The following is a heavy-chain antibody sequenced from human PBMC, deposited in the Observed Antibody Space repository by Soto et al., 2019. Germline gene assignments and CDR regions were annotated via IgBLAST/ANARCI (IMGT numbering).Heavy chain of an antibody. CDR1: GGTFSSYA. CDR2: IIPIFGTA. CDR3: ARDSGTYYYGSGSYHWPFDY. V-gene: IGHV1-69*06. J-gene: IGHJ4*02. D-gene: IGHD3-10*01. Sequence: SVKVSCKASGGTFSSYAISWVRQAPGQGLEWMGGIIPIFGTANYAQEFQGRVTITADKSTSTAYMELSSLRSEDTAVYYCARDSGTYYYGSGSYHWPFDYWGQGTLVTVSS.